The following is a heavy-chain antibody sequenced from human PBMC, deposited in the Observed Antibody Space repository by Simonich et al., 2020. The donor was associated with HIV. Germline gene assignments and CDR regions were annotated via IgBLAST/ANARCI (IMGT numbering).Heavy chain of an antibody. CDR2: INHSGIT. CDR1: GGSFSGYY. J-gene: IGHJ4*02. Sequence: QVQLQQWGAGLLKPSETLSLTCAVYGGSFSGYYWSWIRQPPGKGLEWIGEINHSGITNYKSSLNSRATRSVDKSKNQFSLKLSSVTAADTAIYYCARRDRELILYFDYWGQGNLVTVSS. CDR3: ARRDRELILYFDY. V-gene: IGHV4-34*01. D-gene: IGHD3-3*01.